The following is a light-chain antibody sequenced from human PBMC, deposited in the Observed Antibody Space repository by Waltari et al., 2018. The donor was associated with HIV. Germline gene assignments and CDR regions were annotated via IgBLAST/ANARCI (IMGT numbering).Light chain of an antibody. CDR1: QSVSSSY. Sequence: EIVLTQSPGTLSLSPGDRATLSCRASQSVSSSYLAWYQQKPGQAPRLLIYGASSRAIGIPERFSGSGSGTDFTLTINRLEPEDFAVYYCQQYGTTPPTFGPGTKVDIK. V-gene: IGKV3-20*01. J-gene: IGKJ3*01. CDR2: GAS. CDR3: QQYGTTPPT.